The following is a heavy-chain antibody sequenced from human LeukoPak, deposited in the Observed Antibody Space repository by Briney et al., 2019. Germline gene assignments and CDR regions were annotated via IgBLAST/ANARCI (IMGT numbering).Heavy chain of an antibody. CDR3: AKDRTGLPSWYFDL. V-gene: IGHV3-23*01. Sequence: GGSLRLSCEASTFTFSNYAMTWVRKAPGRGLEWVSSITKSGGGTYYADSVKGRFTISRDNSKNTLFLQMDSLRVEDTAVYYCAKDRTGLPSWYFDLWGRGTLVTVSS. CDR2: ITKSGGGT. J-gene: IGHJ2*01. CDR1: TFTFSNYA. D-gene: IGHD5-12*01.